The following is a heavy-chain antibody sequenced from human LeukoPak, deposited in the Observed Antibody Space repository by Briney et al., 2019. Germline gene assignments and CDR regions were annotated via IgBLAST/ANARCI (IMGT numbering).Heavy chain of an antibody. J-gene: IGHJ5*02. V-gene: IGHV1-2*06. Sequence: ASVKVSCKASGYTFIDYYIHWVRQAPGQCLEWMGRINPNSGGTNYAQKFQGRVTMTRDTSMDTAYMELRRLKSDDTAVYYCARDVSSSWSEKNNWFDPWGQGTLVAVSS. CDR2: INPNSGGT. CDR1: GYTFIDYY. D-gene: IGHD6-13*01. CDR3: ARDVSSSWSEKNNWFDP.